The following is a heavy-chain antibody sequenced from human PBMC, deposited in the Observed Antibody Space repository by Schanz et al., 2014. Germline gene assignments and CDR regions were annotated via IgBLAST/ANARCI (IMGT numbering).Heavy chain of an antibody. D-gene: IGHD3-10*01. Sequence: EVQLVESGGGLVQPGGSLRLSCAASGFTFSSYSMNWVRQAPGKGLEWVSYIRSSSTPIYYADSVKGRFTISRDNAKNTLYLQMNSLRAEDTAVYYCAKGRFGELSAFDIWGQGTMVTVSS. CDR2: IRSSSTPI. V-gene: IGHV3-48*01. CDR3: AKGRFGELSAFDI. J-gene: IGHJ3*02. CDR1: GFTFSSYS.